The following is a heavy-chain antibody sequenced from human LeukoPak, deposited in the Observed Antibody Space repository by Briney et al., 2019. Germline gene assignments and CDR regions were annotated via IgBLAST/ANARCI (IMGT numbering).Heavy chain of an antibody. CDR1: GGTFSSYA. CDR3: ATVDEYYFDY. Sequence: ASVKVSCKASGGTFSSYAISWVRQAPGQGLEWMGGIIPIFGTANYAQKFQGRVTITADESTSTAYMELSSLRSEVTAVYYCATVDEYYFDYWGQGTLVTVSS. V-gene: IGHV1-69*13. J-gene: IGHJ4*02. CDR2: IIPIFGTA.